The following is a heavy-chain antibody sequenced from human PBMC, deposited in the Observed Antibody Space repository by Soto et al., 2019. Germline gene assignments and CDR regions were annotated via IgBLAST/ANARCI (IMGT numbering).Heavy chain of an antibody. Sequence: GESLKISCKGSGYSFTSYWIGWVRQMPGKGLEWMGIIYPGDSDTRYSPSFQGQVTISADKSISTAYLQWSSLKASDTAMYYCARFGTGYSSSWPSYNWFDPWGQEPWSPSPQ. CDR2: IYPGDSDT. V-gene: IGHV5-51*01. CDR3: ARFGTGYSSSWPSYNWFDP. J-gene: IGHJ5*02. CDR1: GYSFTSYW. D-gene: IGHD6-13*01.